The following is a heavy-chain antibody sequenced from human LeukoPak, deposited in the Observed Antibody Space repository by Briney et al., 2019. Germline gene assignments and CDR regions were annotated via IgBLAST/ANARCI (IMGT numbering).Heavy chain of an antibody. CDR1: GFTFSSYE. J-gene: IGHJ4*02. D-gene: IGHD3-10*01. Sequence: GGSLRLSCAASGFTFSSYEMNWVRQAPGKGLEWVANIKQDGSEKYYVDSVKGRSTISRDNAKNSLYLQMNSLRAEDTAVYYCARAVLLWFGEPHFDYWGQGTLVTVSS. V-gene: IGHV3-7*04. CDR3: ARAVLLWFGEPHFDY. CDR2: IKQDGSEK.